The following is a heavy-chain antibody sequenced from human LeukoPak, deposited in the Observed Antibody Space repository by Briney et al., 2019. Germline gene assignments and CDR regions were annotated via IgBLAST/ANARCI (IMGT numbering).Heavy chain of an antibody. CDR1: GFNFGSYC. D-gene: IGHD5-12*01. Sequence: PGGSLRLSCAASGFNFGSYCMHWVRQPPGKGLVWISHINNDGSTKYYADSVKGRFTISRDNAKNTLYLQMNSLRADDTAVYYCARERGYPDSCNIWGEGTMVTVSS. V-gene: IGHV3-74*01. J-gene: IGHJ3*02. CDR3: ARERGYPDSCNI. CDR2: INNDGSTK.